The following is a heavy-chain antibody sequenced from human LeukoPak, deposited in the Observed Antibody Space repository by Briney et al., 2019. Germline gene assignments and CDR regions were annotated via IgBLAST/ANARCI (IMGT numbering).Heavy chain of an antibody. V-gene: IGHV1-18*04. Sequence: ASVKVSCKASGYTFTAYYMHWVRQAPGQGLEWMGWISAYNGNTNYAQKLQGRVTMTTDTSTSTAYMELRSLRSDDTAVYYCARDQGSGWYYFDYWGQGTLVTVSS. CDR1: GYTFTAYY. CDR3: ARDQGSGWYYFDY. D-gene: IGHD6-19*01. J-gene: IGHJ4*02. CDR2: ISAYNGNT.